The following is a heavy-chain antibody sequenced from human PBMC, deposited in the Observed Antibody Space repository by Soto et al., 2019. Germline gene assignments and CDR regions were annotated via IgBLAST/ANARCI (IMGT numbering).Heavy chain of an antibody. Sequence: NPSETLSLTCTVSGGSISSSDWWSWVRQPPGKGLEWIGEIYHSGSTNHNPSLKSRVTISIDKSNNQFSLKLTSVTAADTAVYYCARDKAADWGQGTLVTVSS. CDR1: GGSISSSDW. J-gene: IGHJ4*02. D-gene: IGHD6-25*01. V-gene: IGHV4-4*02. CDR2: IYHSGST. CDR3: ARDKAAD.